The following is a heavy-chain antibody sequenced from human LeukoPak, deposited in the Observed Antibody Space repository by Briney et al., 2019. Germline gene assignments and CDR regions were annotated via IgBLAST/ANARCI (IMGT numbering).Heavy chain of an antibody. CDR1: GGSVSRGNYY. Sequence: SETLSLTCTVSGGSVSRGNYYWSWIRQPPGKGLEWIGYIYYSGSTNYNPSLKSRGTISVDTSKNQFSLKLSSVTAADTAVYYCARSLGGATIDYWGQGTLVTVSS. J-gene: IGHJ4*02. V-gene: IGHV4-61*01. D-gene: IGHD1-26*01. CDR3: ARSLGGATIDY. CDR2: IYYSGST.